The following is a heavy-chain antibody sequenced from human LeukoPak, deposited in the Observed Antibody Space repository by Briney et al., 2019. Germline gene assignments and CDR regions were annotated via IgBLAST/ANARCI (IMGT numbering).Heavy chain of an antibody. CDR3: TKDYGYHYGHSDN. D-gene: IGHD3-16*02. J-gene: IGHJ4*02. V-gene: IGHV3-23*01. CDR1: GFTFSSYA. Sequence: GRSLRLSCAASGFTFSSYAMHWVRQAPGKGLEWVSVISASGGTTFYADSVKGRFTISRDKSKNTLYLRMNSLRVEDTAIYYCTKDYGYHYGHSDNWGQGTLVRVSS. CDR2: ISASGGTT.